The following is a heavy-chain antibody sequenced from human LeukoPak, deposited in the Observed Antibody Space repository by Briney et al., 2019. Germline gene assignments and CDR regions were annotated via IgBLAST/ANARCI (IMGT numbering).Heavy chain of an antibody. CDR3: AREGYYGSGSPPSLYFDY. J-gene: IGHJ4*02. V-gene: IGHV3-30*03. CDR1: GFTFNNYW. CDR2: TSSDLNVK. D-gene: IGHD3-10*01. Sequence: PGGSLRLSCAASGFTFNNYWMHWVRQAPGKGLEWVAVTSSDLNVKLYADSMKGRFTISRDNSRSTLYLQMNSLRPEDTAIYYCAREGYYGSGSPPSLYFDYWGQGTLVTVSS.